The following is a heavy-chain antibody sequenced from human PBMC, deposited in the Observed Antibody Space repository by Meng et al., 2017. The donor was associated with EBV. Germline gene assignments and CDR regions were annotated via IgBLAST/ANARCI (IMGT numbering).Heavy chain of an antibody. D-gene: IGHD5-18*01. Sequence: QTTLKGAGLTLVKPTQTLTWTCTFSGFSLSSSGVGVGWIRQPPGKALECLALIYWDDDKHYSPSLKSRLTITKDTSKNQVVLTMTNLDPVDTATYYCALTISTQRPRAPRPPDLHTSMLKDGSSFDYWGQGTLVTVSS. CDR1: GFSLSSSGVG. CDR3: ALTISTQRPRAPRPPDLHTSMLKDGSSFDY. CDR2: IYWDDDK. V-gene: IGHV2-5*02. J-gene: IGHJ4*02.